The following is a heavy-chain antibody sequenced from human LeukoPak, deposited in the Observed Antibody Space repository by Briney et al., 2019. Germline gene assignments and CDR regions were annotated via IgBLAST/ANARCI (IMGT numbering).Heavy chain of an antibody. CDR3: ARGGYTRGEY. V-gene: IGHV3-7*03. J-gene: IGHJ4*02. CDR1: GFSFSIYW. Sequence: GSLRLSCAASGFSFSIYWMSWVRQAPGKGLEWVANIKQDGSEKSYVDSVKGRFTISRDNAKNSVYLQMNSLRADDTAVYYCARGGYTRGEYWGQGTLVTVSS. CDR2: IKQDGSEK. D-gene: IGHD5-24*01.